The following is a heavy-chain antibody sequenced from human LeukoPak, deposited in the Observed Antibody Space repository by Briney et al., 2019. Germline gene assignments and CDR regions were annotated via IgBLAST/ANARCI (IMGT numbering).Heavy chain of an antibody. CDR2: INPSGGST. CDR3: ARDYSNYWFDP. CDR1: GYTFTGYY. D-gene: IGHD4-11*01. Sequence: ASVKVSCKASGYTFTGYYMHWVRQAPGQGLEWMGIINPSGGSTSYAQKFQGRVTMTRDTSTSTVYMELSSLRSEDTAVYYCARDYSNYWFDPWGQGTLVTVSS. J-gene: IGHJ5*02. V-gene: IGHV1-46*01.